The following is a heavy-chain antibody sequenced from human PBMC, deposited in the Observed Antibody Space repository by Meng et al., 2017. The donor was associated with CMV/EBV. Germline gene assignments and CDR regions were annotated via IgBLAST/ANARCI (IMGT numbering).Heavy chain of an antibody. CDR3: AKDLSCSSTSCYLY. V-gene: IGHV3-30-3*01. Sequence: GGSLKISCAASGFTFSSYAMHWVRQAPGKGLEWVAVISYDGSNKYYADSVKGRFTISRDNSKNTLYLQMNSLRAEDTAVYYCAKDLSCSSTSCYLYWGQGTLVTVSS. CDR1: GFTFSSYA. CDR2: ISYDGSNK. J-gene: IGHJ4*02. D-gene: IGHD2-2*01.